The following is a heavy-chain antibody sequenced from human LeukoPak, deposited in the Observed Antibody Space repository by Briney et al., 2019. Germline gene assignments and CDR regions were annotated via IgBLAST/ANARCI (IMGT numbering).Heavy chain of an antibody. V-gene: IGHV3-15*01. CDR2: IKSSPDGGTT. D-gene: IGHD3-3*01. Sequence: GGSLRLSCAASGFTFTNAWMSWVRQAPGKGLEWVGRIKSSPDGGTTDYAAPVKGRFTISRDDSKNTLYLQMNSLKTEDTAVYYCATGGVVLTSSGQGTLVTVSS. CDR3: ATGGVVLTS. CDR1: GFTFTNAW. J-gene: IGHJ5*02.